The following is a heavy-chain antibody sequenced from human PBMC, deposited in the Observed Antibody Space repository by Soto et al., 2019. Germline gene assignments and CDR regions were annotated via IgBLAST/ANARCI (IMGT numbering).Heavy chain of an antibody. V-gene: IGHV1-69*13. Sequence: GASVKVSCKASGGTFSSYAISWVRQAPGQGLEWMGGIIPIFGTANYAQKFQGRVTITADESTSTAYMELSSLRSEDTAVYYCARKDIVVVVAATDFSLPYYGMDVWGQGTTVTVSS. J-gene: IGHJ6*02. D-gene: IGHD2-15*01. CDR3: ARKDIVVVVAATDFSLPYYGMDV. CDR1: GGTFSSYA. CDR2: IIPIFGTA.